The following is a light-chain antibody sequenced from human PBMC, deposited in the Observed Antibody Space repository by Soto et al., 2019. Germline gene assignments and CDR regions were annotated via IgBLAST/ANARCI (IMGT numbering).Light chain of an antibody. CDR2: DVT. V-gene: IGLV2-14*03. Sequence: QSALTQPASVSGSPGQSITISFTGSSSDVGAYNYVSWYQHHPDKAPKLVIYDVTNRPSGVSNRFSGSKSGNTASLTISGLQAEDEADYYCNSYTSSTTPYVFGTGTKLTVL. J-gene: IGLJ1*01. CDR1: SSDVGAYNY. CDR3: NSYTSSTTPYV.